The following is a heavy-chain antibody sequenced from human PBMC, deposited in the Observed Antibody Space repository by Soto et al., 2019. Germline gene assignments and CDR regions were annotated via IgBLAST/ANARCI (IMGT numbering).Heavy chain of an antibody. CDR1: GFTFSDHY. D-gene: IGHD1-26*01. Sequence: GGSLRLSCAASGFTFSDHYMDWVRQAPGKGLEWVGRTRNKANSYTTEYAASAKGRFTISRDDSKNSLYLQMNSLKTEDTAVYYCAVNSGSYYNFDYWGQGTLVTVSS. J-gene: IGHJ4*02. V-gene: IGHV3-72*01. CDR2: TRNKANSYTT. CDR3: AVNSGSYYNFDY.